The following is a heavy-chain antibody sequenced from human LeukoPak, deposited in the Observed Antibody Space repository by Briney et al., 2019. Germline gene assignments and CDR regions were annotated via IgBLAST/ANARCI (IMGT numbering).Heavy chain of an antibody. D-gene: IGHD3-10*01. CDR1: GFTFSSYA. Sequence: GSLRLSCAASGFTFSSYAMSWVRQAPGKGLEWTGNIYYSGSTYYNPSLKGRVTISVDTSKNQFSLKLSSVTAADTAVYYCARSFHGVFDYWGQGTLVTVSS. J-gene: IGHJ4*02. CDR2: IYYSGST. CDR3: ARSFHGVFDY. V-gene: IGHV4-59*04.